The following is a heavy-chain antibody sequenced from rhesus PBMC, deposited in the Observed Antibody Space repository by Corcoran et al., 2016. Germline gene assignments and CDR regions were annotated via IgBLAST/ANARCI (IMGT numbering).Heavy chain of an antibody. CDR2: IYGSGGST. D-gene: IGHD6-31*01. V-gene: IGHV4-106*01. CDR3: ASPAGGSGWEYFDY. CDR1: GGSISDRYY. Sequence: QVQLQESGPGLVKPSETLSLTCAVSGGSISDRYYWSWIRQPPGKGLEWIGDIYGSGGSTYYNPSLKSRVTISIDTSKNQVSLKLSSVTAADTAVYYCASPAGGSGWEYFDYWGQGVLVTVSS. J-gene: IGHJ4*01.